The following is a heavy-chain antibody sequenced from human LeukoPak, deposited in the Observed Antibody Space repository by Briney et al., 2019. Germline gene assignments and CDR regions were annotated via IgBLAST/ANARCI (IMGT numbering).Heavy chain of an antibody. J-gene: IGHJ4*02. CDR2: ISGSGGSTT. Sequence: GGSLRLSCAASGLTFSSYAMSWVRQVPGKGLEWVSGISGSGGSTTYYADSVKGRFTISRDNSENTLYLQMNSLRADDTAVYYCAKGWWLDYWGQGTPVTVSS. D-gene: IGHD2-15*01. V-gene: IGHV3-23*01. CDR1: GLTFSSYA. CDR3: AKGWWLDY.